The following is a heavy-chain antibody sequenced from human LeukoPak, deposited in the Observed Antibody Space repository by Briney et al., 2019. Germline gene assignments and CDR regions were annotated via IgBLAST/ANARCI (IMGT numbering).Heavy chain of an antibody. CDR3: ASLRSGSGTFYNDY. V-gene: IGHV3-30*03. CDR1: GFNFDSHG. CDR2: IPSDGSYT. J-gene: IGHJ4*02. D-gene: IGHD3-10*01. Sequence: GGSLRLSCAASGFNFDSHGMHWVRQAPGKGLEWVALIPSDGSYTYYADSVKGRFTISRDNSKNTLYLQMNSLRAEDTAVYYCASLRSGSGTFYNDYWGQGTLVTVSS.